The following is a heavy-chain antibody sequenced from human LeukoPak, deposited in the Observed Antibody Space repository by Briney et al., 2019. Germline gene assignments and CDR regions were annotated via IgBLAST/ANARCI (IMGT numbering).Heavy chain of an antibody. J-gene: IGHJ3*02. CDR2: IYYSGST. CDR3: ARLKGVLGAFDI. CDR1: GGSISSYY. D-gene: IGHD2-8*01. Sequence: PSETLSLTCTVSGGSISSYYWSWIRQPPGKGLEWIGYIYYSGSTNYNPSLKSRVTISVDTSKNQFSPKLSSVTAADTAVYYCARLKGVLGAFDIWGQGTMVTVSS. V-gene: IGHV4-59*08.